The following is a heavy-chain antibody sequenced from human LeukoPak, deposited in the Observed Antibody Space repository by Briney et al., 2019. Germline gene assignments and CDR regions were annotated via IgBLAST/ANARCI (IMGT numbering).Heavy chain of an antibody. V-gene: IGHV4-34*01. J-gene: IGHJ4*02. CDR1: GGSFSGYY. Sequence: SETLSLTCAVYGGSFSGYYWSWIRQPPGKGLEWIGEINHSGSTNYNPSLKSRVTISVDTSKNQFSLKLSSVTAADTAVYYCARADGSGSPHFDYWGQGTLVTVSS. D-gene: IGHD3-10*01. CDR2: INHSGST. CDR3: ARADGSGSPHFDY.